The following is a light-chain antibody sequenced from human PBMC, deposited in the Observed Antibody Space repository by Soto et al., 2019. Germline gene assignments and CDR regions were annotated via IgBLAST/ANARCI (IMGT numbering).Light chain of an antibody. CDR3: QHYGSSRT. V-gene: IGKV3-20*01. J-gene: IGKJ1*01. Sequence: EIVLTQSPATLSVSPGERATLSCRASQGVSSNYLAWYQPKSGKAPRLLLYGTSSRATGIPERLSGSGSGTDFTLTIRRLEPEDFAVYYCQHYGSSRTFGQGTKVDIK. CDR2: GTS. CDR1: QGVSSNY.